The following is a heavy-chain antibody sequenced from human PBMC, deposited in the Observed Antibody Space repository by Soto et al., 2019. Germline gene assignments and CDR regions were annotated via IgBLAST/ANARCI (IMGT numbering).Heavy chain of an antibody. D-gene: IGHD2-15*01. Sequence: SVKVSCKASGGTFSSYAISWVRQAPGQGLEWMGGIIPIFGTANYAQKFQGRVTITADESTSTAYMELSSLRSEDTAVYYCASRYCSGGSCSDDAFDIWGQGTMVTVSS. CDR1: GGTFSSYA. J-gene: IGHJ3*02. V-gene: IGHV1-69*13. CDR3: ASRYCSGGSCSDDAFDI. CDR2: IIPIFGTA.